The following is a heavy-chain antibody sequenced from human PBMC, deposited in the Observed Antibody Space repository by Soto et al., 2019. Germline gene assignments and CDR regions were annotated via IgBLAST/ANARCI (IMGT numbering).Heavy chain of an antibody. CDR1: GFTFSSYG. CDR3: ARDQTRGTRGHFDY. V-gene: IGHV3-33*01. J-gene: IGHJ4*02. Sequence: PVGSLRLSCAASGFTFSSYGMHWVRQAPGKGLEWVAVIWYDGSNKYYADSVKGRFTISRDNSKNTLYLQMNSLRAEDTAVYYCARDQTRGTRGHFDYWGQGTLVTVSS. CDR2: IWYDGSNK.